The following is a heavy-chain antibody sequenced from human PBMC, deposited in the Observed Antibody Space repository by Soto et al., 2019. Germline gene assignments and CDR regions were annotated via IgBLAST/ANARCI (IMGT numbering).Heavy chain of an antibody. Sequence: EVQLVESGGDLIQPGGSLRISCAASGFTFSTSWMTWFRQTPGEGLAWVSRINSDGTTINYADSVKGRFTISRDNAKNTLYLQMNSLRADDTAVYYCTRAGSYRFDYWGQGTLVTVSS. D-gene: IGHD1-26*01. V-gene: IGHV3-74*01. CDR1: GFTFSTSW. CDR3: TRAGSYRFDY. CDR2: INSDGTTI. J-gene: IGHJ4*02.